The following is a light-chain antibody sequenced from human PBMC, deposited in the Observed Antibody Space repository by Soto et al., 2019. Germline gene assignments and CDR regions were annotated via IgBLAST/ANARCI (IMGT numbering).Light chain of an antibody. V-gene: IGLV3-21*04. CDR1: NMGSKS. CDR2: YDK. Sequence: SYELTQPPSVSVAPGKTARITCEGKNMGSKSVHWYQQKPGQAPVVVIYYDKDRPSGIPERFSGSNSGNTATLTISRVEAGDEADYSCQVWDSSSDHLVVFGGGTKVTVL. J-gene: IGLJ2*01. CDR3: QVWDSSSDHLVV.